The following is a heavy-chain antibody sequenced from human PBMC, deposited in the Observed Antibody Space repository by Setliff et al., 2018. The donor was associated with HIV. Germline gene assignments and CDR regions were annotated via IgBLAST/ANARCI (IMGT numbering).Heavy chain of an antibody. V-gene: IGHV1-2*06. Sequence: ASVKVSCKTSGYTFDGHYLHWVRQAPGQGLEWMGRISPNNFNTQYAQKLQGRVTMTRDTSTSTAYMELRSLRSDDTAVYYCARVSSRYWNYDYWGQGTLVTVSS. CDR2: ISPNNFNT. D-gene: IGHD1-7*01. CDR3: ARVSSRYWNYDY. J-gene: IGHJ4*02. CDR1: GYTFDGHY.